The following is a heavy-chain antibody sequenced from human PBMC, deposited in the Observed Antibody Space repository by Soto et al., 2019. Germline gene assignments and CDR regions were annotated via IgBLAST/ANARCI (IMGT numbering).Heavy chain of an antibody. CDR2: IKSKTDGGTT. CDR1: GFTFSNAW. D-gene: IGHD3-3*01. J-gene: IGHJ4*02. V-gene: IGHV3-15*07. CDR3: TTGGITIFGVVITPPNYFDY. Sequence: PGGSLRLSCAASGFTFSNAWMNWVRQAPGKGLEWVGRIKSKTDGGTTDYAAPVKGRFTISRDDSKNTLYLQMNSLKTEDTAVYYCTTGGITIFGVVITPPNYFDYWGQGTLVTVSS.